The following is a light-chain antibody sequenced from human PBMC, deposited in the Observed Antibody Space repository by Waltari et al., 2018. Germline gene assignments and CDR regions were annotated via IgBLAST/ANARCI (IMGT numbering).Light chain of an antibody. CDR1: QTFSSSY. CDR2: GAS. Sequence: EIVLTQSPGTLSLSPGERATLSCRASQTFSSSYLAWYQQKPGQAPRLLIYGASTRAAGCPVRFSGSGSGTDFTLTISRLEPEDFAVYYCQHYGTSLPLTFGGGTKVEIK. V-gene: IGKV3-20*01. J-gene: IGKJ4*01. CDR3: QHYGTSLPLT.